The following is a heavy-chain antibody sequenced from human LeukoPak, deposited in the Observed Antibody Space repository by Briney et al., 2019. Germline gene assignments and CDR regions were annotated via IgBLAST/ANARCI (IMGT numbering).Heavy chain of an antibody. CDR3: AGMTTVLGWVDP. CDR2: IYHSGST. Sequence: SETLSLTCTVSGGSMSHYYWIWIRQPPGKGLEWIGYIYHSGSTNYNPSLKSRVTISVDTSKNQFSLNLSSVTAADTAVYYCAGMTTVLGWVDPGVQGTLVSVSS. V-gene: IGHV4-59*01. J-gene: IGHJ5*02. D-gene: IGHD4-11*01. CDR1: GGSMSHYY.